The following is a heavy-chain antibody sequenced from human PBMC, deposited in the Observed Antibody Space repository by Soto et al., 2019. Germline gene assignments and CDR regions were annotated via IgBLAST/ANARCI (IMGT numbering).Heavy chain of an antibody. V-gene: IGHV1-69*06. CDR1: GGNYNNYA. D-gene: IGHD2-21*01. Sequence: QVQLVQSGAEVKKPGSSVKVSCNASGGNYNNYAISWVRQAPAQGLQWMGGIIPIIDTTHYAQKLQGRVTISAYRGRTPVYRELTGLTSDDSATYFCATAPRDRDAFSLWGQGTVVTVSS. CDR3: ATAPRDRDAFSL. J-gene: IGHJ3*01. CDR2: IIPIIDTT.